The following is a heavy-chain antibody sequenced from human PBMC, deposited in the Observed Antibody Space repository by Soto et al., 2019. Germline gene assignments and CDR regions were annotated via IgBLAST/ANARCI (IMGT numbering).Heavy chain of an antibody. CDR1: GFTFSSYW. V-gene: IGHV3-74*01. J-gene: IGHJ4*02. CDR3: ARAGSYRFDY. D-gene: IGHD3-10*01. CDR2: IDTDGSRT. Sequence: EVQLVESGGGLVQPGGSLRLSCATSGFTFSSYWVHWVRQAPGKGLVWVSRIDTDGSRTSYADSVEGRFTISSDNAENTLSLQMNSLRAEKKAVYYCARAGSYRFDYGGQGTLVTVSS.